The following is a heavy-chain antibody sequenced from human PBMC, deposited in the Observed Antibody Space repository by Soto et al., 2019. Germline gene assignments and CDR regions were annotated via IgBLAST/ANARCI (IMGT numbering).Heavy chain of an antibody. Sequence: ASVKVSCKASGGTFSSYAISWVRQAPGQGLEWMGGIIPIFGTANYAQKFQGRVTITADESTSTAYMELSSLRSEDTAVYYCARVITLWFGELLLGYYGMDVWGHGTTVTVSS. CDR1: GGTFSSYA. CDR3: ARVITLWFGELLLGYYGMDV. J-gene: IGHJ6*02. V-gene: IGHV1-69*13. CDR2: IIPIFGTA. D-gene: IGHD3-10*01.